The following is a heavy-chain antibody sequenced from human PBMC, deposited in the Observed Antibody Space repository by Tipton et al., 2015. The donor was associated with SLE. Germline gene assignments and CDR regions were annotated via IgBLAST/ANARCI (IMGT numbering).Heavy chain of an antibody. D-gene: IGHD6-19*01. J-gene: IGHJ6*02. CDR3: ARAPTISVAGTTDPFGMDV. Sequence: SLRLSCAASGFTLHNYWMHWVRQAPGKGLVWVSRLSTDRSVTTYADSVKGRLPISRDNAKNTLYLQMRSLRVEDTGIYYCARAPTISVAGTTDPFGMDVWGPGTRVTVSS. CDR2: LSTDRSVT. CDR1: GFTLHNYW. V-gene: IGHV3-74*01.